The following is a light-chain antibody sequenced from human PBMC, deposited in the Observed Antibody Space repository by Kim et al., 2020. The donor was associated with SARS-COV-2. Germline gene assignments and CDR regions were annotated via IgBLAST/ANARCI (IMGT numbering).Light chain of an antibody. CDR2: GAS. Sequence: SLGERATLSCRASQSVSTNLAWYQQRPGQAPRLLIYGASIRGTAIPARFSGSGFGAEFTLTISSLQSEDFAIYYCQQYDNWPPTFGQGTKVDI. CDR1: QSVSTN. V-gene: IGKV3-15*01. J-gene: IGKJ1*01. CDR3: QQYDNWPPT.